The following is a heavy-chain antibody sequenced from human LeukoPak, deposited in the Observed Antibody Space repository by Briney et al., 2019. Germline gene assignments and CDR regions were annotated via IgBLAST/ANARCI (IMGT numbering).Heavy chain of an antibody. Sequence: GASVKVSCKASGYTLTGYYMHWVRQAPGQGLEWVGWINPNSGGTNFAQKFRGRVTMTRDTSITTAYMELTRLKSDDTAVYYCARGGVRTAASSLGYWGQGTLVTVSS. CDR1: GYTLTGYY. V-gene: IGHV1-2*02. J-gene: IGHJ4*01. D-gene: IGHD6-13*01. CDR3: ARGGVRTAASSLGY. CDR2: INPNSGGT.